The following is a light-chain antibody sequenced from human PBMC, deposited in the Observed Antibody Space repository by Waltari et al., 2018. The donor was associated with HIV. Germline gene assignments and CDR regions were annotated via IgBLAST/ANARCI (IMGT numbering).Light chain of an antibody. CDR1: QTISSRS. J-gene: IGKJ4*02. V-gene: IGKV3D-20*02. Sequence: VLTQSPGTLSLSPGQGATLSCRASQTISSRSLAWYQQKPGQAPRLLIYGTSDRATGVPDRFSGSGSGTDFTLTISSLEPEDFAVYYCQQHSTWPRTFGGGTKVELK. CDR2: GTS. CDR3: QQHSTWPRT.